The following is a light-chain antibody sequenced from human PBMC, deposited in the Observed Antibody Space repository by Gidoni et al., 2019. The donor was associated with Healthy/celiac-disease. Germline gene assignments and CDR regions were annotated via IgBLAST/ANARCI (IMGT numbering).Light chain of an antibody. J-gene: IGKJ2*03. CDR3: QQYDNWPRS. CDR2: VAS. CDR1: QSVSSN. V-gene: IGKV3-15*01. Sequence: EIVMTPSPATLSVSPGERATLSCRASQSVSSNLAWYQQKPGQAPRLLIYVASTRATGIPARFSGSGSGTEFTLTISSLQSEDFAVYYCQQYDNWPRSFGQGTKLEIK.